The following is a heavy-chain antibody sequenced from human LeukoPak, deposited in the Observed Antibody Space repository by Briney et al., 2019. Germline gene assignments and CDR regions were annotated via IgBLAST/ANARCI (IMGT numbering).Heavy chain of an antibody. V-gene: IGHV3-30*18. Sequence: PGGSLRLSCAASGFTFSSYGMHWVRQAPGKGLEWVAVISYDESNKYYADSVKGRFTISRDNSKNTLYLQMNSLRAEDTAVYYCVKGGGYQLPLDYWGQGTLVTVSS. D-gene: IGHD2-2*01. CDR3: VKGGGYQLPLDY. CDR2: ISYDESNK. J-gene: IGHJ4*02. CDR1: GFTFSSYG.